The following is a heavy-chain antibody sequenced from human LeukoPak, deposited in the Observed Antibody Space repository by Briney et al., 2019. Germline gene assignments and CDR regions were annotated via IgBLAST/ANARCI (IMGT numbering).Heavy chain of an antibody. CDR2: ISSSSSYI. Sequence: GGSLRLSCAASGFTFSSYSMNWVRQAPGKGLEWVSSISSSSSYIYYADSVKGRFTISRDNAKNSLYLQMNSLRAEDTAVYYCARDCPLSGGIAVAGTDAFDIWGQGTMVTVSS. CDR1: GFTFSSYS. J-gene: IGHJ3*02. V-gene: IGHV3-21*01. D-gene: IGHD6-19*01. CDR3: ARDCPLSGGIAVAGTDAFDI.